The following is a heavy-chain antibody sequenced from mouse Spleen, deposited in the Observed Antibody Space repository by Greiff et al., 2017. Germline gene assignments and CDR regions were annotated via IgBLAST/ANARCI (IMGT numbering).Heavy chain of an antibody. Sequence: EVKVVESGGGLVKPGGSLKLSCAASGFTFSSYAMSWVRQTPEKRLEWVATISDGGSYTYYPDNVKGRFTISRDNAKNNLYLQMSHLKSEDTAMYYCAGPYYYGSSSWFAYWGQGTLVTVSA. J-gene: IGHJ3*01. D-gene: IGHD1-1*01. CDR3: AGPYYYGSSSWFAY. CDR1: GFTFSSYA. V-gene: IGHV5-4*03. CDR2: ISDGGSYT.